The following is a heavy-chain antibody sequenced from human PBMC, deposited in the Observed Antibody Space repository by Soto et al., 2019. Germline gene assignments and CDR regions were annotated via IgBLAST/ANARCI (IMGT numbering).Heavy chain of an antibody. CDR1: GGSISSSSYY. V-gene: IGHV4-39*01. Sequence: SETLSLTCTVSGGSISSSSYYWGWIRQPPGKGLEWIGSIYYSESTYYNPSLKSRVTISVDTSKNQFSLKLSSVTAADTAVYYCARLFRRDYYGSGTQGGWFDPWGQGTLVTVSS. J-gene: IGHJ5*02. CDR3: ARLFRRDYYGSGTQGGWFDP. D-gene: IGHD3-10*01. CDR2: IYYSEST.